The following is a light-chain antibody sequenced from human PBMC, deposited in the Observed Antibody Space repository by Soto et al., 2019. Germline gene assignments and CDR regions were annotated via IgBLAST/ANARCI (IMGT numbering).Light chain of an antibody. CDR1: QRISNN. J-gene: IGKJ3*01. CDR2: GAS. CDR3: QQRSNWPFT. V-gene: IGKV3-15*01. Sequence: EVVMTQSPATLSVSPGERVTLSCRASQRISNNVAWYQQRPGQTPRLLIYGASTRASGVPARFSGSGSGTEFTLTISSLQSEDFAVYYCQQRSNWPFTFGPGTKVDIK.